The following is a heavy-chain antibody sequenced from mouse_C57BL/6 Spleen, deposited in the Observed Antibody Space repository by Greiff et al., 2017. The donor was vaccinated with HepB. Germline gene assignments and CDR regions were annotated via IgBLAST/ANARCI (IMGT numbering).Heavy chain of an antibody. CDR3: ARSRGYDDLYWYFDV. V-gene: IGHV1-82*01. J-gene: IGHJ1*03. CDR1: GYAFSSSW. CDR2: IYPGDGDT. Sequence: QVQLQQSGPELVKPGASVKISCKASGYAFSSSWMNWVKQRPGKGLEWIGRIYPGDGDTNYNGKFKGKATLTADKSSSTAYMQLSSLTSEDSAVYFCARSRGYDDLYWYFDVWGTGTTVTVSS. D-gene: IGHD2-2*01.